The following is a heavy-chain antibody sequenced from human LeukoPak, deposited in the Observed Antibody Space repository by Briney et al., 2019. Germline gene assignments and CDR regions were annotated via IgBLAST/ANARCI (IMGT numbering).Heavy chain of an antibody. V-gene: IGHV4-34*01. CDR2: ISHTEGT. J-gene: IGHJ4*02. Sequence: SSETLSLTCGVFGVSNNDYYWSWIRQSPGKGLEWIGEISHTEGTRYNPSLESRVTMSVGTSENQLSLKLIFVTAADTAVYYGARIRCGHSGSVCYNHWGLGTLVTVSS. D-gene: IGHD3-9*01. CDR1: GVSNNDYY. CDR3: ARIRCGHSGSVCYNH.